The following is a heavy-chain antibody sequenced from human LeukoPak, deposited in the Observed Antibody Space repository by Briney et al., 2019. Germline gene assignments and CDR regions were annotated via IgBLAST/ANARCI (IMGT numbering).Heavy chain of an antibody. CDR1: GFTFSFHE. J-gene: IGHJ4*02. D-gene: IGHD6-19*01. V-gene: IGHV3-48*03. CDR3: ARGYHNGWTHIAGFDS. Sequence: GGSLRLSCAASGFTFSFHEMNWVRQAPGKGLEWVSHITSSGGSTYYADPVQGRFTISRDNAKNSLFLLMNSLRAEDSAVYYCARGYHNGWTHIAGFDSWGQGTLVTVSS. CDR2: ITSSGGST.